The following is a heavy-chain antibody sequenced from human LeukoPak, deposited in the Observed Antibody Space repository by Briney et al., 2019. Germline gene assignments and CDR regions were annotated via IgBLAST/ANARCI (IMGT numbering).Heavy chain of an antibody. V-gene: IGHV1-2*02. CDR1: GYTFTSYG. CDR2: INPNSGGT. CDR3: ARDRPGLDDSCCYSGY. J-gene: IGHJ4*02. D-gene: IGHD3-22*01. Sequence: ASVKVSCKASGYTFTSYGISWVRQAPGQGLEWMGWINPNSGGTDYAQKFQGRVTMTRDTSITTAYMELSRLTSDDTAVYFCARDRPGLDDSCCYSGYWGQGTLVTVSS.